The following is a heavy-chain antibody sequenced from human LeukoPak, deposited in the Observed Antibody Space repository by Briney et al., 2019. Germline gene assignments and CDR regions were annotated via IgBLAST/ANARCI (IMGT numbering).Heavy chain of an antibody. J-gene: IGHJ3*02. CDR3: ARAGGAAALDAFDI. D-gene: IGHD6-13*01. CDR2: ISSSSSYI. CDR1: GFTFSSYS. V-gene: IGHV3-21*01. Sequence: GGSLRLSCAASGFTFSSYSMNWVRQAPGKGLEWVSSISSSSSYIYYADSVKGRFTISRDNAKNSLYLQMNSLRAEDTAVYYCARAGGAAALDAFDIWGQGTMVTVSS.